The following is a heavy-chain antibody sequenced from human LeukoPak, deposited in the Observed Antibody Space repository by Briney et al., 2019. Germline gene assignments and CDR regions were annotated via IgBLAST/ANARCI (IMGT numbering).Heavy chain of an antibody. CDR2: IKEDGSEK. D-gene: IGHD1-26*01. V-gene: IGHV3-7*01. CDR3: AHSGSYFDY. CDR1: GFPFSNYW. Sequence: GGSLRLSCAASGFPFSNYWMSWVRQALGKGLEWVANIKEDGSEKNYVDSVKGRFTISRDNAKNSVYLQMDSLRAEDTAVYHCAHSGSYFDYLGQGTLVTVSS. J-gene: IGHJ4*02.